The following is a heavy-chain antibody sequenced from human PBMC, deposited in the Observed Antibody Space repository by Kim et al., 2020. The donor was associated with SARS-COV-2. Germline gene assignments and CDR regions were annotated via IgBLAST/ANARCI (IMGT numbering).Heavy chain of an antibody. Sequence: GESLKISCKGSGYSFTSYWIGWVRQMPGKGLEWMGIIYPGDSDTRYSPSFQGQVTNSADKSISTSYLQWSSLKASDTAMYYCARSDRWESGVAARNSYFDYWGQGTLVTVSS. J-gene: IGHJ4*02. CDR1: GYSFTSYW. CDR2: IYPGDSDT. CDR3: ARSDRWESGVAARNSYFDY. V-gene: IGHV5-51*01. D-gene: IGHD6-6*01.